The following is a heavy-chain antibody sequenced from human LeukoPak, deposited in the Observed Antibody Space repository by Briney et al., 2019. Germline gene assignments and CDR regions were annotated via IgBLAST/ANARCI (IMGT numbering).Heavy chain of an antibody. CDR1: GGSFSGYY. CDR2: INPSGSP. CDR3: ATSGWYLLPGVY. V-gene: IGHV4-34*01. D-gene: IGHD6-19*01. Sequence: PSETLSLTCAVYGGSFSGYYRSWIRQPPGKGLEWIGEINPSGSPNYNPSLESRVTISVDTSKNQFSLKLSSVTAADTAVYYCATSGWYLLPGVYWGQGTLVTVSS. J-gene: IGHJ4*02.